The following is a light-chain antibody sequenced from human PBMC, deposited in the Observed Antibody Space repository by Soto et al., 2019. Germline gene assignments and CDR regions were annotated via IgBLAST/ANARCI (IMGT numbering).Light chain of an antibody. CDR1: SSDVGDYNY. J-gene: IGLJ1*01. Sequence: QSVLTQPASVSGSPGQSITISCTGTSSDVGDYNYVSWYQHHPGKAPKLIIYDVSNRPSGVSIRFSGSKSDNTASLTISGLQPEDEADYHCSSYTTSNTLQIVFVTGTKVTIL. CDR2: DVS. V-gene: IGLV2-14*03. CDR3: SSYTTSNTLQIV.